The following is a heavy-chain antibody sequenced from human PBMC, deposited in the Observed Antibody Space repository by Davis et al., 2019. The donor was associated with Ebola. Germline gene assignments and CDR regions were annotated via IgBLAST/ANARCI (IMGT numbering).Heavy chain of an antibody. CDR2: ISGSGGNT. V-gene: IGHV3-23*01. J-gene: IGHJ4*02. D-gene: IGHD6-13*01. CDR3: ATPEGYSSTWYYLDF. CDR1: AITFSSYA. Sequence: PGGSLRLSCADSAITFSSYAMTWVRQAPGKGLEWVSAISGSGGNTYYAGSVKGRFTISRDNSKNTLDLHMNGLRAEDTAVYYCATPEGYSSTWYYLDFWGQGTMVTVSS.